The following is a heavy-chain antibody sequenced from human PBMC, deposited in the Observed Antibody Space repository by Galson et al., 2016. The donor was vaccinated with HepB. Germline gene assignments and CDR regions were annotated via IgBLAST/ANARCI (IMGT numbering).Heavy chain of an antibody. Sequence: WIGTIYYSGSSTYYNPSLRGRVTISVDTSKNQFSLRLSSVTAADTAVYYCARHVTGDLDYWGQGTLVTVSS. V-gene: IGHV4-39*01. CDR3: ARHVTGDLDY. J-gene: IGHJ4*02. D-gene: IGHD7-27*01. CDR2: IYYSGSST.